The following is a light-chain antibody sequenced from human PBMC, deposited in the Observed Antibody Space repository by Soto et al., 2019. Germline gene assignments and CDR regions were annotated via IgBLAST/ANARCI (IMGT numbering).Light chain of an antibody. CDR3: QQYGGSPRT. V-gene: IGKV3-20*01. Sequence: EIVLTQSPGTLSLSPGERATLSCRASQSVSSSSLAWYQQKRGQAPRLLIHEASSRATGIPDRFSGSGSGTDFTLTISRLEPEDFAVYYCQQYGGSPRTFGQGTKVDIK. CDR1: QSVSSSS. J-gene: IGKJ1*01. CDR2: EAS.